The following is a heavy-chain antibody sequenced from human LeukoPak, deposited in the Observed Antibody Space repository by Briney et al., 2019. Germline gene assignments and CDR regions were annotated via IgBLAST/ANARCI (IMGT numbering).Heavy chain of an antibody. CDR2: ISSSSSYI. CDR3: ARVTTVTHFDY. J-gene: IGHJ4*02. Sequence: PGGSLRLSCAASGFTFSSYSMKRVRQAPGKGLEWVSSISSSSSYIYYADSVKGRFTISRDNAKNSLYLQMNSLRAEDTAVYYCARVTTVTHFDYWGQGTLVTVSS. D-gene: IGHD4-17*01. CDR1: GFTFSSYS. V-gene: IGHV3-21*01.